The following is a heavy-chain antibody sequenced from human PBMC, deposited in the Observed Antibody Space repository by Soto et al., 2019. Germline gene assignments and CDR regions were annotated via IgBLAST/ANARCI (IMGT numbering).Heavy chain of an antibody. CDR1: VSSFTSYW. Sequence: GESLKISCKGAVSSFTSYWRSWELQMPGKGLECMGRIDPSDSYTNYSPSFQGHVTISADKSISTGYLQWSSLKASDTAMYYCAGHRTADYYYYGMDVWGQGTTVTGSS. D-gene: IGHD5-18*01. CDR2: IDPSDSYT. CDR3: AGHRTADYYYYGMDV. V-gene: IGHV5-10-1*01. J-gene: IGHJ6*02.